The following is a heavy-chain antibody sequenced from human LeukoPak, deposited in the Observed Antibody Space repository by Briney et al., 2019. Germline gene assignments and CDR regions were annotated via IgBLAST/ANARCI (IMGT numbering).Heavy chain of an antibody. J-gene: IGHJ3*02. CDR3: ARKNDFDI. D-gene: IGHD2/OR15-2a*01. CDR2: IYYSGST. CDR1: GGSISSDH. V-gene: IGHV4-59*01. Sequence: SETLSLTCTVSGGSISSDHWNWIRQPPGKGLEWIGCIYYSGSTYYNPSLKSRVTISVDMSKSQFSLRLTSVTAADTAVYYCARKNDFDIWGQGTLVTVFS.